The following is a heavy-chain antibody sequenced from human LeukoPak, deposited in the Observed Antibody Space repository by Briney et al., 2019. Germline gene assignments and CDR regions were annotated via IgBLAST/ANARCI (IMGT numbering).Heavy chain of an antibody. J-gene: IGHJ6*04. CDR3: AELGITMIGGV. Sequence: GGSLRLSCAASGFSFSSYSMKWVRQAPGKGLEWVSSISSSSNYIYYADSVKGRFTISRDNAKNSLYLQMNSLRAEDTAVYYCAELGITMIGGVWGKGTTVTISS. D-gene: IGHD3-10*02. CDR2: ISSSSNYI. CDR1: GFSFSSYS. V-gene: IGHV3-21*01.